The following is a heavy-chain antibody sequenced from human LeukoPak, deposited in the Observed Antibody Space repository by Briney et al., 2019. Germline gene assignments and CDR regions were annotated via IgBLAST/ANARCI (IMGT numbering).Heavy chain of an antibody. CDR1: GGTFSSYA. D-gene: IGHD3-22*01. V-gene: IGHV1-69*04. J-gene: IGHJ4*02. Sequence: ASVKVSCKASGGTFSSYAISWVRQAPGQGLEWMGRIIPILGIANYAQKFQGRVTLTADNSTSTAYMELSSLRSEDTAVYYCARDPRYYYDSTGYFDYWGQGTLVTVSS. CDR3: ARDPRYYYDSTGYFDY. CDR2: IIPILGIA.